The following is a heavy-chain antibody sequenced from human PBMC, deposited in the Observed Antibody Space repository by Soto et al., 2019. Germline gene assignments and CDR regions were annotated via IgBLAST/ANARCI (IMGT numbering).Heavy chain of an antibody. V-gene: IGHV1-8*02. CDR1: GYTFINFD. D-gene: IGHD6-13*01. CDR2: MNPGSGKT. J-gene: IGHJ5*02. Sequence: ASVKVSCKASGYTFINFDISWVRQAAGQGLEWLGWMNPGSGKTGYASKFQGRVAMTRDASTGTSHLELSSLTSDDTAVYYCARMASAGKLNWFDPSGQGTLVTVSS. CDR3: ARMASAGKLNWFDP.